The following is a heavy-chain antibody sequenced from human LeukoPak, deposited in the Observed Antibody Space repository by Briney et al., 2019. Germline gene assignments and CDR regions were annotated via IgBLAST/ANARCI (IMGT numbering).Heavy chain of an antibody. V-gene: IGHV3-74*01. CDR1: GFTFSSYS. D-gene: IGHD6-13*01. CDR3: ARVDGRGDSSSWNPNWFDP. J-gene: IGHJ5*02. Sequence: GGSLRLSCAASGFTFSSYSMNWVRQAPGKGLVWVSRINSDGSSTSYADSVKGRFTISRDNAKNTLYLQMNSLRAEDTAVYYCARVDGRGDSSSWNPNWFDPWGQGTLVTVSS. CDR2: INSDGSST.